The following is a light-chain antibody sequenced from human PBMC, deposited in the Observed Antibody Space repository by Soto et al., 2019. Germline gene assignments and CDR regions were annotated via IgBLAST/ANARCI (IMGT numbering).Light chain of an antibody. CDR2: GAS. J-gene: IGKJ1*01. V-gene: IGKV3-20*01. CDR3: QQYGSSGT. Sequence: EILWKQTPGTLSLSPGETATLSCRASQSVSNNYLAWYQQKPGQAPRLLIYGASNRATGIPDRFGGSGSGTDFTLTISRLEPEDFAVYYCQQYGSSGTFGQGTKVDIK. CDR1: QSVSNNY.